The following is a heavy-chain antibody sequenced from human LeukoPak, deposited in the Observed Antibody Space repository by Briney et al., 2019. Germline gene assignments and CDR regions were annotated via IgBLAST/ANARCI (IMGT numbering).Heavy chain of an antibody. J-gene: IGHJ4*02. D-gene: IGHD3-22*01. CDR1: GGSISSSSYY. CDR2: IYYSGST. Sequence: SETLSLTCTVSGGSISSSSYYWGWIRQPPGKGLEWIGSIYYSGSTYYNPSLKSRVTISVDTSKNQFSLKLSSVTAADTAVYYCARGGYYDSSLLGTSPLDYWGQGTLVTVSS. CDR3: ARGGYYDSSLLGTSPLDY. V-gene: IGHV4-39*07.